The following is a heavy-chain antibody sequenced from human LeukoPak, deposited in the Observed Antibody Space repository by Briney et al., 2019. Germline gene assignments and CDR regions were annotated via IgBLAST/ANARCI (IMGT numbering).Heavy chain of an antibody. V-gene: IGHV1-69*13. Sequence: ASVKVSCKASGGTFSSYAISWVRQAPGQGLEWMGGIIPIFGTANYAQKFQGRVTITADESTSTAYMELSSLRSEDTAVYYCASSVGYSYGPSDYWGQGTLVTVSS. CDR2: IIPIFGTA. J-gene: IGHJ4*02. CDR1: GGTFSSYA. D-gene: IGHD5-18*01. CDR3: ASSVGYSYGPSDY.